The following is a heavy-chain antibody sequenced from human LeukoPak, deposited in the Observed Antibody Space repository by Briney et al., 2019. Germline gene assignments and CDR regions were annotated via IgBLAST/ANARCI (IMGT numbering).Heavy chain of an antibody. J-gene: IGHJ4*02. Sequence: GGSLRLSCAASGFTFSSYWMSWVRQAPGKGLEWVANINQDGSEKYYVDSVKGRFTISRDNAKNSLYLQMNSLRAEDTAVYYCARRGCSSNSCDLDYWGQGTLVTVSS. CDR3: ARRGCSSNSCDLDY. D-gene: IGHD2-2*01. CDR2: INQDGSEK. V-gene: IGHV3-7*03. CDR1: GFTFSSYW.